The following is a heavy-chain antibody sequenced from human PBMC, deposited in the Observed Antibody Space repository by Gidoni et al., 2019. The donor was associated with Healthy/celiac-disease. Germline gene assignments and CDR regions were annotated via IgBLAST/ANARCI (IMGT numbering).Heavy chain of an antibody. CDR1: GFTFDDYA. V-gene: IGHV3-9*01. Sequence: EVQLVESGGGLVQPGRSLRLSCAASGFTFDDYAMHLVRQAPGKGLEWVLGIRLNSGSIGYADSVKGRFTISRDNAKNSLYLQMNSLRAEDTALYYCAKDIGGVRYVDWLGFDYWGQGTLVTVSS. J-gene: IGHJ4*02. D-gene: IGHD3-9*01. CDR3: AKDIGGVRYVDWLGFDY. CDR2: IRLNSGSI.